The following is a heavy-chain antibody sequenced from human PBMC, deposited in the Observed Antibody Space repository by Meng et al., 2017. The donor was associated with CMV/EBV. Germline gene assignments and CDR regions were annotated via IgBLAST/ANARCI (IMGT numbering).Heavy chain of an antibody. V-gene: IGHV4-59*01. CDR3: ARDSTARGFYYYEINV. CDR1: GGSINTYY. D-gene: IGHD3-10*01. CDR2: VYYNGST. Sequence: SETLSLTCTVSGGSINTYYWNWIRQPPGKGLEWIGYVYYNGSTNYSPSLKSRVTISVDTSKNQFSLKLTSVTAADTAVYFCARDSTARGFYYYEINVWGQGTTVTVSS. J-gene: IGHJ6*02.